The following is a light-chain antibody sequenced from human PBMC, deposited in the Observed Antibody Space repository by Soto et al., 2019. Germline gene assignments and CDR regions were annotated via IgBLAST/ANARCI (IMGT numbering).Light chain of an antibody. CDR1: QGSSNY. Sequence: DIQMTQSPSSLSASVGDRVTITSRTSQGSSNYLAWYQQKPGKVPKLLIYAASTLQSGVPSRFSGSGSGTDFTLTISSLQPEDVATYYCQKYNSGSLTFGGGTKVEIK. V-gene: IGKV1-27*01. CDR3: QKYNSGSLT. CDR2: AAS. J-gene: IGKJ4*01.